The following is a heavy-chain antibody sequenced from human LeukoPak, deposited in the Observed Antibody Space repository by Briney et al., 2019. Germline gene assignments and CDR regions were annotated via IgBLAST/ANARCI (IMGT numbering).Heavy chain of an antibody. CDR1: GDSVSSNSVT. V-gene: IGHV6-1*01. Sequence: SQTLSLTCATSGDSVSSNSVTWNWIRQSPSRGLAWLGRTYYRSTWYNDYAVSVRGRITVNPDTSKNQFSLHLNSVTPEDTAVYYCARRLTQYDCFDPWGQGILVTVSS. J-gene: IGHJ5*02. D-gene: IGHD2-2*01. CDR2: TYYRSTWYN. CDR3: ARRLTQYDCFDP.